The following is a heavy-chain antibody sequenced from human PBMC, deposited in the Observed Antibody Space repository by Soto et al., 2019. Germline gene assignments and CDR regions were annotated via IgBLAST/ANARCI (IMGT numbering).Heavy chain of an antibody. CDR2: IDPSDSQT. J-gene: IGHJ4*02. Sequence: PVEPMKISCKGAGYSFAGYWITWVRQKPGKGLEWMGRIDPSDSQTYYSPSFRGHVTISATKSITTVFLQWSSLRASDTAMYYCARQIYDSDTGPNFQYYFDSWGQGTPVTVSS. CDR3: ARQIYDSDTGPNFQYYFDS. V-gene: IGHV5-10-1*01. CDR1: GYSFAGYW. D-gene: IGHD3-22*01.